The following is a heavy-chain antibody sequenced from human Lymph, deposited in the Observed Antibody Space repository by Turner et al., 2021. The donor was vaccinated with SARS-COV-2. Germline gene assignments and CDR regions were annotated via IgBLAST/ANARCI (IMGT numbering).Heavy chain of an antibody. Sequence: EVQLLESGGGLVQPGGSLRLSCAAPGFPFSSYGISWVRQAPGKGLEWVSVISGSVGSTYYADSVKGRFTISRDNSKNTLYLQMNSLRAEDTAVYYCAKDRVVPPAIWNYYYYYGMDVWGQGTTVTVSS. D-gene: IGHD2-2*02. CDR1: GFPFSSYG. CDR3: AKDRVVPPAIWNYYYYYGMDV. J-gene: IGHJ6*02. CDR2: ISGSVGST. V-gene: IGHV3-23*01.